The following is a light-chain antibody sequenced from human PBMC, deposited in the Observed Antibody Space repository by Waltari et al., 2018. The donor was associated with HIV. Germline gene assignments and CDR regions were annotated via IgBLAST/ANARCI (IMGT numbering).Light chain of an antibody. Sequence: IQMTQSPSALSASVGDRITISCRASENINNYLKWYQQIPGKSPKILIYSAFSLQPGVPSRFSASGSGTDFNLTIINLQPEDIALYFCQQSSGTPRTFGGGTRVDIK. CDR1: ENINNY. V-gene: IGKV1-39*01. CDR3: QQSSGTPRT. J-gene: IGKJ4*01. CDR2: SAF.